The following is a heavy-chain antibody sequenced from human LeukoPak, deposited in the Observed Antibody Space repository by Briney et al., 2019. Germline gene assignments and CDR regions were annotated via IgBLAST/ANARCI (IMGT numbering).Heavy chain of an antibody. CDR2: MNPNSGNT. Sequence: GASVKVSCKASGYTFTSYDINWVRQATGQGLEWMGWMNPNSGNTGYAQKFQGRVTMTRNTSISTAYMELSSLRSEDTAVYYCARGWYSSGGFYYYYYYGMDVWGQGTTVTVSS. D-gene: IGHD6-19*01. J-gene: IGHJ6*02. CDR3: ARGWYSSGGFYYYYYYGMDV. V-gene: IGHV1-8*01. CDR1: GYTFTSYD.